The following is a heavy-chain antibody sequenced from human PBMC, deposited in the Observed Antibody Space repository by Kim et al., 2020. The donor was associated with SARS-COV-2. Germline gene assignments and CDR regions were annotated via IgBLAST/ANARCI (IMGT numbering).Heavy chain of an antibody. D-gene: IGHD2-21*02. V-gene: IGHV4-39*01. Sequence: SETLSLTCTVSGGSISSSSYYWGWIRQPPGKGLEWIGSIYYSGSTYYNPSLKSRVTISVDTSKNQFSLKLSSVTAADTAVYYCARRRPAKAYCGGDCYSFWYFDLWGRGTLVTVSS. J-gene: IGHJ2*01. CDR3: ARRRPAKAYCGGDCYSFWYFDL. CDR1: GGSISSSSYY. CDR2: IYYSGST.